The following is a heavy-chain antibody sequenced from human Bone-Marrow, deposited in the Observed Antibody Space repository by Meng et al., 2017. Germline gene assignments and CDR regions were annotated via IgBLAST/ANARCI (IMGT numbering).Heavy chain of an antibody. V-gene: IGHV3-15*01. CDR1: GFSFNTYP. Sequence: GESLKISCAASGFSFNTYPMNWVRQAPGKGLEWVGRIKSNSDGGTTDYAAPVKGRFTISRDDSKNTLYLQMNSLITEDTAVYFCATGAAAADHWGQGILVTVSS. J-gene: IGHJ4*02. D-gene: IGHD6-13*01. CDR2: IKSNSDGGTT. CDR3: ATGAAAADH.